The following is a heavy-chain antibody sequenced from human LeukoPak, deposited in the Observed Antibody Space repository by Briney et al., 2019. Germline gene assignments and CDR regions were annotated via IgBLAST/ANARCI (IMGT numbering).Heavy chain of an antibody. J-gene: IGHJ4*02. CDR1: GGTFSSYA. Sequence: ASVKVSCKASGGTFSSYAISWVRQAPGQGLEWMGGIIPIFGTANYAQKFQGRVTITADESTSTAYMELSSLRSEDTAVYYCARAGYSYEPPNYWDQGTLVTVSS. CDR2: IIPIFGTA. V-gene: IGHV1-69*13. D-gene: IGHD5-18*01. CDR3: ARAGYSYEPPNY.